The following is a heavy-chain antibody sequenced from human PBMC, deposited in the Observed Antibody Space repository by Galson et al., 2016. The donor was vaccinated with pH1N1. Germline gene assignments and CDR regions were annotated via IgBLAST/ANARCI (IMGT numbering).Heavy chain of an antibody. V-gene: IGHV3-23*01. CDR3: AKDPAMAVSGYFDY. Sequence: MSWVRQAPGKGLEWVSGIRSSGGKTYSADPVKGRFTISRDDSKNTLYLQMNSLRVEDTAVYFCAKDPAMAVSGYFDYWGQGILVTVSS. D-gene: IGHD6-19*01. CDR2: IRSSGGKT. J-gene: IGHJ4*02.